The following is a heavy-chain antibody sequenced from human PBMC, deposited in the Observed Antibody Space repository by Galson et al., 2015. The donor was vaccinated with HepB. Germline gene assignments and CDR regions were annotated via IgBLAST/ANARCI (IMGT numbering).Heavy chain of an antibody. V-gene: IGHV3-33*06. CDR2: IWHDGSNQ. D-gene: IGHD1-14*01. CDR1: GFNFRSHG. Sequence: SLRLSCAASGFNFRSHGIHWVRQPPGRGLEWVACIWHDGSNQHYADSVKGRFTISRDNSIDTMYLQMNSLRVEDTAVYYCAKETVVLNRNFDLWGRGTLVTVSS. CDR3: AKETVVLNRNFDL. J-gene: IGHJ2*01.